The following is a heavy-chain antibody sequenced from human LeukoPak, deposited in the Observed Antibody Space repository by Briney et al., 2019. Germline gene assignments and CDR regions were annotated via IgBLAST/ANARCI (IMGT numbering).Heavy chain of an antibody. CDR3: ARVNSETTLTRGWFDP. CDR1: GGSISTYY. V-gene: IGHV4-4*07. J-gene: IGHJ5*02. Sequence: PSETLSLTCTVSGGSISTYYWSWIRQPAGKGLEWIGRIYTDGSSNYNPSLKSRVTMSVDTSKNRFSLKVSSVTAADTAVYYCARVNSETTLTRGWFDPWGQGTLVTVSS. CDR2: IYTDGSS. D-gene: IGHD4-17*01.